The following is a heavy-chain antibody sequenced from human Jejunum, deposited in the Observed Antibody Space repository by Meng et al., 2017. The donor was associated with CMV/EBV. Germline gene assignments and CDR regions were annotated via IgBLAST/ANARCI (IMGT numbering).Heavy chain of an antibody. CDR1: YW. CDR2: IYPGDSDT. V-gene: IGHV5-51*01. D-gene: IGHD1/OR15-1a*01. J-gene: IGHJ6*02. Sequence: YWVGWVRQMPEKGLEWMGIIYPGDSDTRYSPSFQGQVTISADKSISTAYLQWSSLKASDTAMYYCARTAQLGWEQGIYYYYGMDVWGQGTTVTVSS. CDR3: ARTAQLGWEQGIYYYYGMDV.